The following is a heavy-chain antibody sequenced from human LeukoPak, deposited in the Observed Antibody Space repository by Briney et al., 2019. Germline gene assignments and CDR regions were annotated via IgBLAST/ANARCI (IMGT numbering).Heavy chain of an antibody. V-gene: IGHV3-48*03. J-gene: IGHJ4*02. D-gene: IGHD1-26*01. CDR3: ARDFPSGRYYYV. Sequence: QPGGSLRLSCAASGLTFSSYEMNWVRQAPGKGLEWVSYISSGGSTIYYADSVKGRFTISRDNAKNSLYLQMNSLRDEDTALYYCARDFPSGRYYYVWGQGTLVTVSS. CDR1: GLTFSSYE. CDR2: ISSGGSTI.